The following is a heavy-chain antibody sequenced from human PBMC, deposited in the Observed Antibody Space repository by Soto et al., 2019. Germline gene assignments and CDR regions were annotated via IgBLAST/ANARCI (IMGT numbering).Heavy chain of an antibody. Sequence: PSQTLSLTCAISGDSVSSNSAAWNWIRQSPSRGLKWLGRTYYRSKWYNDYAVSVKIRITINPDTSKNHFCLQVNSVAPDDTALYYCARDHSGMDARPYHDVVDVWGEGTTVT. D-gene: IGHD6-6*01. CDR3: ARDHSGMDARPYHDVVDV. CDR1: GDSVSSNSAA. V-gene: IGHV6-1*01. CDR2: TYYRSKWYN. J-gene: IGHJ6*01.